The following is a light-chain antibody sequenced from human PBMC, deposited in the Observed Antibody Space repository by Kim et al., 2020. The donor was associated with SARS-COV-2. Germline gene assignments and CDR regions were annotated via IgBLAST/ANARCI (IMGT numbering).Light chain of an antibody. J-gene: IGLJ3*02. Sequence: SVTISCTGSNSNIGGGHDVHWYQQLPVTAPKLLIYANGNRPSGVPDRFSGSRSGTSASLAITGLQAEDEADYYCQSYDNSLGGWVFGGGTKLTVL. V-gene: IGLV1-40*01. CDR3: QSYDNSLGGWV. CDR2: ANG. CDR1: NSNIGGGHD.